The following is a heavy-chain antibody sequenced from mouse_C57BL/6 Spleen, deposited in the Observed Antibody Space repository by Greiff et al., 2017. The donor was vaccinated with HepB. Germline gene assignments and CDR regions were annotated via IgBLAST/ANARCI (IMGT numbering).Heavy chain of an antibody. D-gene: IGHD2-4*01. CDR1: GYSITSGYY. CDR2: ISYDGSN. J-gene: IGHJ3*01. V-gene: IGHV3-6*01. CDR3: ASNYDYDVWFAY. Sequence: EVKLLESGPGLVKPSQSLSLTCSVTGYSITSGYYWNWIRQFPGNKLEWMGYISYDGSNNYNPSLKNRISITRDTSKNQFFLKLNSVTTEDTATYYCASNYDYDVWFAYWGQGTLVTVSA.